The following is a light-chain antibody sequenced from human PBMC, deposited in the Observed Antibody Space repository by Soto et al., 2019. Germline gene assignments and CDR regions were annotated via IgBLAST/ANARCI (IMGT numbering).Light chain of an antibody. J-gene: IGLJ1*01. CDR1: SSDIGGYNY. Sequence: QSALTHPPSVSGSPGQSVTISCTGPSSDIGGYNYVSWYQQLPGKAPKLMIYDVSKRPSGVPDRFSGSNSGNTASLTISGLQAEDEADYYCCSYAGTTHVFGTGTKLTVL. CDR2: DVS. V-gene: IGLV2-11*01. CDR3: CSYAGTTHV.